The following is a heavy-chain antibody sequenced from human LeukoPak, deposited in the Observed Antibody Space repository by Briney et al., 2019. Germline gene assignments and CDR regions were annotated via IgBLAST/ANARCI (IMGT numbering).Heavy chain of an antibody. V-gene: IGHV3-49*04. J-gene: IGHJ4*02. Sequence: GGSLRLSCVASGFTLSSYSMSWVRQAPGKGLEWVGFIRSKAFGGTTDYAASVKGRFTISRDDSKSIAYLQMNSLKTEDTAVYYCTSSVRGGGDCFDYWGQGTLVTVSS. CDR2: IRSKAFGGTT. D-gene: IGHD2-21*01. CDR3: TSSVRGGGDCFDY. CDR1: GFTLSSYS.